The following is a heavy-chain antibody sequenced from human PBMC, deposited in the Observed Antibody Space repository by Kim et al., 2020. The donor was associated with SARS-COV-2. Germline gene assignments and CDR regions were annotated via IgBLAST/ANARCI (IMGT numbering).Heavy chain of an antibody. V-gene: IGHV3-21*01. CDR3: ARADSSGYYPLEFDP. J-gene: IGHJ5*02. CDR2: ISSSSSYI. CDR1: GFTFSSYS. D-gene: IGHD3-22*01. Sequence: GGSLRLSCAASGFTFSSYSMNWVRQAPGKGLEWVSSISSSSSYIYYADSVKGRFTISRDNAKNSLYLQMNSLRAEDTAVYYCARADSSGYYPLEFDPWGQGTLVTVSS.